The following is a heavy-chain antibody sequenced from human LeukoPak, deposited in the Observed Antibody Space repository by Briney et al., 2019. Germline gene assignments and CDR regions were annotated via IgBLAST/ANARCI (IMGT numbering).Heavy chain of an antibody. J-gene: IGHJ3*02. V-gene: IGHV1-8*01. CDR1: GYTFTSYD. D-gene: IGHD3-3*01. CDR2: MNPNSGNT. CDR3: ARGLSSFYDFWSGLDDAFDI. Sequence: ASVKVSCKASGYTFTSYDINWVRQATGQGLEWMRWMNPNSGNTGYAQKFQGRVTMTRNTSISTAYMELSSLRSEDTAVYYCARGLSSFYDFWSGLDDAFDIWGQGTMVTVSS.